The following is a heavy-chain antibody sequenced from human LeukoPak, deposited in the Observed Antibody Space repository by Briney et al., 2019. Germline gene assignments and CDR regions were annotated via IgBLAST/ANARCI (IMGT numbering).Heavy chain of an antibody. CDR2: IYSSGST. CDR1: GGSISSYY. D-gene: IGHD6-19*01. CDR3: ARGRSSGWSLEGAFDI. J-gene: IGHJ3*02. Sequence: PSETLSLTCTVSGGSISSYYWSWIRQPAGKGLQWIGRIYSSGSTNYNPSLKSRVTMSVDTSKNQFSLRLSSVTAADTAVYYCARGRSSGWSLEGAFDIWGQETMVTVSS. V-gene: IGHV4-4*07.